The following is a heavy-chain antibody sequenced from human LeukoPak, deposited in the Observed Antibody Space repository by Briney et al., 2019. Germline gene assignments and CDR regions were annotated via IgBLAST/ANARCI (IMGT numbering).Heavy chain of an antibody. CDR2: IYYSGST. J-gene: IGHJ4*02. V-gene: IGHV4-61*05. CDR1: GGSISSSSYY. CDR3: AGPVAAAGSEIHN. Sequence: SETLSLTCTVSGGSISSSSYYWSWIRQPPGKGLEWIGYIYYSGSTNYNPSLKSRVTISVDTSKNQFSLKLSSVTAADTAVYYCAGPVAAAGSEIHNWGQGTMVTVSS. D-gene: IGHD6-13*01.